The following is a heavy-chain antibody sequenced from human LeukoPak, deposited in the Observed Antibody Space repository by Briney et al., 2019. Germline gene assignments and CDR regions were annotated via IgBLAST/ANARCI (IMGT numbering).Heavy chain of an antibody. CDR1: GGTFSSYA. Sequence: SVKVSCKASGGTFSSYAISWVRQAPGQGLEWMGRIIPILGIANYAQKFQGRVTITADKSTSTAYMELSSLRSEDTAVYYCAKDFQIQLWPRSFDYWGQGTLVTVSS. CDR2: IIPILGIA. J-gene: IGHJ4*02. CDR3: AKDFQIQLWPRSFDY. D-gene: IGHD5-18*01. V-gene: IGHV1-69*04.